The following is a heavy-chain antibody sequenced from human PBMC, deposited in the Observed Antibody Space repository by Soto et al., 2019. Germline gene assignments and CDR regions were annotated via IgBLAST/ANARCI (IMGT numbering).Heavy chain of an antibody. J-gene: IGHJ5*02. CDR2: IYYSGTT. D-gene: IGHD7-27*01. CDR3: ARMGTRGDRWFDP. CDR1: GGSISSGDYY. V-gene: IGHV4-30-4*01. Sequence: PSETLSLTCTVSGGSISSGDYYWSWIRQPPGKGLEWIGYIYYSGTTYYNASLKSRVSISLDTSKDQFFLKLNSVTAADTAVYFCARMGTRGDRWFDPWGQGTLVT.